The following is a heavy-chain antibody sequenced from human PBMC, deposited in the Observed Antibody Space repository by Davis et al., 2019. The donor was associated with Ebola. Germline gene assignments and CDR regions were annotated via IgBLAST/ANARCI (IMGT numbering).Heavy chain of an antibody. D-gene: IGHD3-10*01. Sequence: SVKVSCKASGGSFTSFVINWVRQAPGQGLEWMGGSNPVFGTPTYAQEFQGRVMITADESTSTAYMELSSLRSEDTAMYYCVTEQTRLLWPAFDVWGQGTMVTVSS. CDR3: VTEQTRLLWPAFDV. CDR1: GGSFTSFV. V-gene: IGHV1-69*13. CDR2: SNPVFGTP. J-gene: IGHJ3*01.